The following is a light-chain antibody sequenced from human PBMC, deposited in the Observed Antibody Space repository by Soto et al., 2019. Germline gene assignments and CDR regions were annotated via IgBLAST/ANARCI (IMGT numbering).Light chain of an antibody. CDR2: NNS. CDR3: AAWDDSLNGAV. V-gene: IGLV1-44*01. Sequence: QSVLTQPPSASGTPGQRVTISCSGSSSNIGSNPVTWFQQLPGTAPKLLIYNNSQRPSGVPARFSGSKSGTSGSLAISGLQSEDEADYYCAAWDDSLNGAVFGGGTQLTVL. J-gene: IGLJ2*01. CDR1: SSNIGSNP.